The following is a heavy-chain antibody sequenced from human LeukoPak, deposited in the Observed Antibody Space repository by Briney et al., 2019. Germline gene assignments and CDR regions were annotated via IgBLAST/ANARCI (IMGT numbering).Heavy chain of an antibody. Sequence: ASVKVSCKASGGTFSSYAISWVRQAPGQGLEWMGRIIPILGIANYAQKFQGRVTITADKSTSTAYMELSSLRSEDTAVYYCASGRSVSGGYYGSGSLDYWGQGTLVTVSS. D-gene: IGHD3-10*01. CDR1: GGTFSSYA. CDR3: ASGRSVSGGYYGSGSLDY. V-gene: IGHV1-69*04. CDR2: IIPILGIA. J-gene: IGHJ4*02.